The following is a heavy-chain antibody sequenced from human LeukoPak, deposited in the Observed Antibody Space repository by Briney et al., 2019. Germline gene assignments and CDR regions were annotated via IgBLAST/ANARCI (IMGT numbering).Heavy chain of an antibody. Sequence: PSETLSLTCTVSGGSISSSSYYWGWIRQPPGKGLEWIGSIYCSGSTYYNPSLKSRVTISVDTSKNQFSLKLSSVTAADTAVYYCARRHYYDSSGYWYYFDYWGQGTLVTVSS. V-gene: IGHV4-39*01. J-gene: IGHJ4*02. CDR2: IYCSGST. CDR1: GGSISSSSYY. D-gene: IGHD3-22*01. CDR3: ARRHYYDSSGYWYYFDY.